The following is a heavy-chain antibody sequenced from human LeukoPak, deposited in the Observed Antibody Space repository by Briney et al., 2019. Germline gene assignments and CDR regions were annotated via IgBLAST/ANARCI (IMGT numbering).Heavy chain of an antibody. V-gene: IGHV4-59*01. CDR1: GGSISGYY. Sequence: SETLSLTCTVSGGSISGYYWAWIRQPPGKVLEWIGYIHYSENTNYNPSLKSRVTMSVDTSKNQFSLKLTSVTAADTAVYYCTKIANGGLSDYWGQGTLVTVSS. D-gene: IGHD2-8*01. J-gene: IGHJ4*02. CDR2: IHYSENT. CDR3: TKIANGGLSDY.